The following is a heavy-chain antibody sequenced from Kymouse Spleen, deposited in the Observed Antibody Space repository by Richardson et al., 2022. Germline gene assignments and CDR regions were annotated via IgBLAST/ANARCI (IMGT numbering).Heavy chain of an antibody. CDR2: IYSCGST. J-gene: IGHJ6*02. CDR3: ARDRDITMVRGVKGYYYYGMDV. D-gene: IGHD3-10*01. CDR1: GFTVSSNY. V-gene: IGHV3-66*03. Sequence: EVQLVESGGGLIQPGGSLRLSCAASGFTVSSNYMSWVRQAPGKGLEWVSVIYSCGSTYYADSVKGRFTISRDNSKNTLYLQMNSLRAEDTAVYYCARDRDITMVRGVKGYYYYGMDVWGQGTTVTVSS.